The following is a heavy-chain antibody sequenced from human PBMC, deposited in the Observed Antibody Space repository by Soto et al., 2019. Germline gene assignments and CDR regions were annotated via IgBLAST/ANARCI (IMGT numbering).Heavy chain of an antibody. D-gene: IGHD6-13*01. V-gene: IGHV4-31*03. CDR2: IYYSGST. CDR1: GGSISSGGYY. J-gene: IGHJ4*02. Sequence: PSETLSLTCTVSGGSISSGGYYWSWIRQHPGKGLEWIGYIYYSGSTYYNPSLKSRVTISVDTSKNQFSLKLSSVTAADTAVYYCARTERVAAAAYYFDYWGQGTLVTVSS. CDR3: ARTERVAAAAYYFDY.